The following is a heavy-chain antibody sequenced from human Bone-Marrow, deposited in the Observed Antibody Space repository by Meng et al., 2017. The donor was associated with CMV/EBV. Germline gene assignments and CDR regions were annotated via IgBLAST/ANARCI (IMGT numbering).Heavy chain of an antibody. Sequence: ASVKVSCKASGYTFTSYYMHWVRQAPGQGLEWMGIINPSGGSTSYAQKFQGRVTMTRDTSTSTVYMELSSLRSEDTAVYYCARDPITITIFGVVIIGGWYDPWGQRTLVTFSS. CDR3: ARDPITITIFGVVIIGGWYDP. CDR1: GYTFTSYY. V-gene: IGHV1-46*01. D-gene: IGHD3-3*01. J-gene: IGHJ5*02. CDR2: INPSGGST.